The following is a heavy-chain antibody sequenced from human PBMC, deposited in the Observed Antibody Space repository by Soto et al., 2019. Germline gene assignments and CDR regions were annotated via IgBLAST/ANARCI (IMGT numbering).Heavy chain of an antibody. CDR3: ARHVSRASRIDY. Sequence: SETLSLTCTVSGGSISSSSYYWGWIRQPPGKGLEWIGSIYYSGSTYYNPSLKSRVTISVDTSKNQFSLKLSSVTAADTAVYYCARHVSRASRIDYWGQGTLVTVSS. CDR1: GGSISSSSYY. V-gene: IGHV4-39*01. CDR2: IYYSGST. J-gene: IGHJ4*02.